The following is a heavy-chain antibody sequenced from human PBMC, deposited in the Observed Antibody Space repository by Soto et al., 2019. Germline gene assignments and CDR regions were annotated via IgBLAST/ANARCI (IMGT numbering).Heavy chain of an antibody. D-gene: IGHD1-20*01. CDR1: GGSISRGGNY. J-gene: IGHJ4*02. V-gene: IGHV4-31*03. CDR3: ARDTGITGGYFDY. CDR2: IYYRGSP. Sequence: QVQLQESGPGLVKPSQTLSLTCTVSGGSISRGGNYWSWIRQHPGKGLEYIGYIYYRGSPYHNPSLKSRGTISGATSNIPFSLELSSVTPAATAVHYCARDTGITGGYFDYWAQGTLVTVS.